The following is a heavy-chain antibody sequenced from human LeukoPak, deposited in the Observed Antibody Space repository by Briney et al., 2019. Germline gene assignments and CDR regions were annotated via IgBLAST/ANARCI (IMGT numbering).Heavy chain of an antibody. V-gene: IGHV4-34*01. CDR1: GGSFSGYY. CDR3: ARLGGGAGGDPDFDY. D-gene: IGHD2-21*02. J-gene: IGHJ4*02. Sequence: SETLSLTCAVYGGSFSGYYWSWIRQPPGKGLEWIGEINHSGSTNYNPSLKSRVTISVDTSKNQFSLKLSSVTAADTAVYYCARLGGGAGGDPDFDYWGQGSLVTVSS. CDR2: INHSGST.